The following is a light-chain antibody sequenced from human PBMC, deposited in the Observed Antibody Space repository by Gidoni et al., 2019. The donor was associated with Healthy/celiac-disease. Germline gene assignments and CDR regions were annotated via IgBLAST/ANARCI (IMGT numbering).Light chain of an antibody. V-gene: IGKV1-5*01. J-gene: IGKJ1*01. CDR1: QSISSW. Sequence: DIHMTPSPSTLSASVGDRVTITCRASQSISSWFAWYQQKPGKAPKLLIYDASSLESGVPSRFSGSGSGTEFTLTISSLQPDDFATYYCQQYNSYSWTFGQGTKVEIK. CDR3: QQYNSYSWT. CDR2: DAS.